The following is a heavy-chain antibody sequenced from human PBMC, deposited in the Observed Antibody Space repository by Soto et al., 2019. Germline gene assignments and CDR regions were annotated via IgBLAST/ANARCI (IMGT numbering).Heavy chain of an antibody. J-gene: IGHJ4*02. D-gene: IGHD1-26*01. CDR2: IRAYNENA. CDR1: GYTFNSYG. CDR3: ARDPFYRGTNLQVGYFDS. Sequence: ASVKVSCKASGYTFNSYGISWVRQAPGQGLEWMGWIRAYNENANYAQKVHGRVTLTTDTSTSTAYMELRSLRSDDTAVYSCARDPFYRGTNLQVGYFDSWGQGTLVTVSS. V-gene: IGHV1-18*04.